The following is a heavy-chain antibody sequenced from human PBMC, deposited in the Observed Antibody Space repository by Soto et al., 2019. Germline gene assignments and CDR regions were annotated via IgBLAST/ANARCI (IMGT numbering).Heavy chain of an antibody. CDR1: GFTFSSYA. CDR3: AKGFSSSWYVHYYYMDV. D-gene: IGHD6-13*01. V-gene: IGHV3-23*01. J-gene: IGHJ6*03. Sequence: EVQLLESGGGLVQPGGSLRLSCAASGFTFSSYAMSWVRQAPGKGLEWVSAIIGSGGSTYYADSVKGRFTISRDNSKNTLYLQMNSLRAEDTAVYYCAKGFSSSWYVHYYYMDVWGKWTTVTVSS. CDR2: IIGSGGST.